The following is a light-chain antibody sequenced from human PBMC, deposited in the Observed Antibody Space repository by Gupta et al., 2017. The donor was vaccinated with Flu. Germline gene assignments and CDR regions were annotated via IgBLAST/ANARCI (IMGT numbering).Light chain of an antibody. Sequence: HSALTQPASVSGSPGQSITISCPGTSDDLGSYNYASWYPLPPGKAPKLIIYGVTNRPSGISNRFSGSKSGNAASLTISGRQTGDEADYYCSSYTSSRAIVFGGGTKLAVL. V-gene: IGLV2-14*03. CDR1: SDDLGSYNY. CDR2: GVT. J-gene: IGLJ2*01. CDR3: SSYTSSRAIV.